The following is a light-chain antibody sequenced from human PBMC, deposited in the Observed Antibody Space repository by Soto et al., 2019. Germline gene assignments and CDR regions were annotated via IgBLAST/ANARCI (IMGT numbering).Light chain of an antibody. Sequence: EIVLTQSPATLSLSPGERATLSCGASQSVSSSYLASYQQKPCLAPRLLIYAASSRAAGIPDRFSGSGSGTDFTLTISRLEPEDFAVYYCQHYGSSPRTFGQGTKVEI. J-gene: IGKJ1*01. CDR2: AAS. V-gene: IGKV3D-20*01. CDR1: QSVSSSY. CDR3: QHYGSSPRT.